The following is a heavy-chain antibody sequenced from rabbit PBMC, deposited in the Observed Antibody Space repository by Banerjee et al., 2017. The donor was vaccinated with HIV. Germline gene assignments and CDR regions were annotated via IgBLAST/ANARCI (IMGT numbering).Heavy chain of an antibody. Sequence: QEQLVESGGDLVKPEGSLTLTCKASGSDFSSNAMCWVRQAPGKGLELIACIYSSNGDKWYASWVNGRFTISRSTSLNTVDLKMTSLTAADTATYFCARDGYAGHGYPNLWGPGTLVTVS. D-gene: IGHD6-1*01. CDR3: ARDGYAGHGYPNL. CDR1: GSDFSSNA. V-gene: IGHV1S47*01. CDR2: IYSSNGDK. J-gene: IGHJ4*01.